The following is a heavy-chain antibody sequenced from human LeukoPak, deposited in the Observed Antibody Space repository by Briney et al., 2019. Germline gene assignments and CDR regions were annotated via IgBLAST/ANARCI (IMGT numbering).Heavy chain of an antibody. Sequence: GGSLRLSCSASRFTFSSYAMHWVRQAPGKGLEYVSAISSNGGSTYYADSVKGRFTISRDDSKNTLYLQMSSLRAEDTAVYYCVKDHLGSSRGYFQHWGQGTLVTVSS. D-gene: IGHD6-13*01. CDR2: ISSNGGST. CDR3: VKDHLGSSRGYFQH. CDR1: RFTFSSYA. J-gene: IGHJ1*01. V-gene: IGHV3-64D*06.